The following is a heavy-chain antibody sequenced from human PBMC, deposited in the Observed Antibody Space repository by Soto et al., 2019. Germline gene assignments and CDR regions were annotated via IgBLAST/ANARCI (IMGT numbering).Heavy chain of an antibody. CDR3: AKRGYGRYNWFDP. CDR1: GFTFSSYG. V-gene: IGHV3-30*18. Sequence: GSLRLSCAASGFTFSSYGMHWVRQAPGKGLEWVAVISYDGSNKYYADSVKGRFTISRDNSKNTLYLQMNSLRAEDTAVYYCAKRGYGRYNWFDPWGQGTLVTVSS. CDR2: ISYDGSNK. D-gene: IGHD5-18*01. J-gene: IGHJ5*02.